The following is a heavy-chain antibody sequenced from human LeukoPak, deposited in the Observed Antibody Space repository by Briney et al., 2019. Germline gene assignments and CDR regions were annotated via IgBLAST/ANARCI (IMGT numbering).Heavy chain of an antibody. CDR3: ARPVYSSSWYYFDY. Sequence: PSETLSLTCTVSGGSISSYYWSWIRQPPGKGLEWIGYIYYSGSTNYNPSLKSRVTISVDTSKNQFSLKLSSVTAADTAVYYCARPVYSSSWYYFDYWGQGNLVTVSS. D-gene: IGHD6-13*01. J-gene: IGHJ4*02. CDR1: GGSISSYY. V-gene: IGHV4-59*08. CDR2: IYYSGST.